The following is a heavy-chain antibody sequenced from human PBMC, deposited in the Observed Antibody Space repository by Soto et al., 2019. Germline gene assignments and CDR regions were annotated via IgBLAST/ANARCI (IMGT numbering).Heavy chain of an antibody. CDR1: GFTFSSYG. CDR3: ARDSGYSSSWSDY. Sequence: QVQLVESGGGVVQPGRSLRLSCAASGFTFSSYGMHWVRQAPGKGLEWVAVIWYDGSNKYYADSVKGRFTISRDNSKNTLYRQMNSLRAEDTAVYYCARDSGYSSSWSDYWGQGTLVTVSS. D-gene: IGHD6-13*01. V-gene: IGHV3-33*01. CDR2: IWYDGSNK. J-gene: IGHJ4*02.